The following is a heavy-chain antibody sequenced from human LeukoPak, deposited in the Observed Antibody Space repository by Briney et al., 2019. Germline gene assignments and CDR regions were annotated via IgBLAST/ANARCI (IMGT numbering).Heavy chain of an antibody. CDR3: AGVAYTGPDY. D-gene: IGHD3-16*01. Sequence: SGYYWGWIRQAPGKGLEWVSYISSSGITIYYADSVKGRFTISRDNAKNSLYLQMNSLRAEDTAVYYCAGVAYTGPDYWGQGTLVTVSS. CDR1: SGYY. CDR2: ISSSGITI. J-gene: IGHJ4*02. V-gene: IGHV3-11*01.